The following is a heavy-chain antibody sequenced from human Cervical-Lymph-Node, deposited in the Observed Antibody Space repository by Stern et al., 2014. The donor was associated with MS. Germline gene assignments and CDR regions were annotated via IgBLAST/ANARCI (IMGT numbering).Heavy chain of an antibody. D-gene: IGHD3-3*01. CDR1: GFSLSTTGVG. V-gene: IGHV2-5*02. Sequence: QVTLKESGPTLVKPTQTLTLTCSFSGFSLSTTGVGVGWIRQPPGQAPEWLALIYWDDDKRYRPSLKNRLTITKDTSKNQVVLTMTKMDLVDTATYYCAHSQQSYGVWSGYSDWGQGTLVTVSS. J-gene: IGHJ4*02. CDR2: IYWDDDK. CDR3: AHSQQSYGVWSGYSD.